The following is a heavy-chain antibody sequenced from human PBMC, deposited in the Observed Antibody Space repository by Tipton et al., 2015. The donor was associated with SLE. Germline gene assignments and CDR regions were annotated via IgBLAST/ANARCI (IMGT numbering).Heavy chain of an antibody. CDR1: GGSISSYY. CDR2: IYYSGST. D-gene: IGHD6-13*01. CDR3: ARTRIAAAFFDY. J-gene: IGHJ4*02. V-gene: IGHV4-59*08. Sequence: LRLSCTVSGGSISSYYWSWIRQPPGKGLEWIGYIYYSGSTNHNPSLKSRVTISVDTSKNQFSLKLSSVTAADTAVYYCARTRIAAAFFDYWGQGTLVTVSS.